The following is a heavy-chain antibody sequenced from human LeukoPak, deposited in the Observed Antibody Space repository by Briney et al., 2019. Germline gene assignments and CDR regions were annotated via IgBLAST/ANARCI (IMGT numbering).Heavy chain of an antibody. V-gene: IGHV4-39*01. Sequence: SETLSLTCTVSGGSISSSSYYWGWIRQPPGKGLEWIGSIYYSGSTYYNPSLKSRVTISVDTSKNQFSLKLSSVTAADTAVYYCATTRSSPNPYYYDSSGPPRWGQGTLVTVSS. CDR2: IYYSGST. CDR1: GGSISSSSYY. D-gene: IGHD3-22*01. CDR3: ATTRSSPNPYYYDSSGPPR. J-gene: IGHJ4*02.